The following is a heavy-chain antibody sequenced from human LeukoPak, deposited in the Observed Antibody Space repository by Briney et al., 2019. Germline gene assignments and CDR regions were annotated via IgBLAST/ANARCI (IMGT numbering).Heavy chain of an antibody. CDR3: ARGAIAAAGTEWFDP. D-gene: IGHD6-13*01. V-gene: IGHV4-34*01. CDR2: INHSGST. Sequence: SETLPLTCAVYGGSFSGYYWSWIRQPPGKGLEWIGEINHSGSTNYNPSLKSRVTISVDTSKNQFSLKLSSVTAADTAVYYCARGAIAAAGTEWFDPWGQGTLVTVSS. J-gene: IGHJ5*02. CDR1: GGSFSGYY.